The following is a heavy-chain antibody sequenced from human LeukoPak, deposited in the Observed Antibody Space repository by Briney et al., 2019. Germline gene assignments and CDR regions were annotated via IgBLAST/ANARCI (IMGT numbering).Heavy chain of an antibody. CDR3: ATVKYYDILTGYYSSPYYFDY. CDR1: GYTFTSYD. CDR2: MNPNSGNT. V-gene: IGHV1-8*01. D-gene: IGHD3-9*01. J-gene: IGHJ4*02. Sequence: ASVKVSCKASGYTFTSYDINWVRQATGQGLEWMGWMNPNSGNTGYAQKLQGRVTMTEDTSTDTAYMELSSLRSEDTAVYYCATVKYYDILTGYYSSPYYFDYWGQGTLVTVSS.